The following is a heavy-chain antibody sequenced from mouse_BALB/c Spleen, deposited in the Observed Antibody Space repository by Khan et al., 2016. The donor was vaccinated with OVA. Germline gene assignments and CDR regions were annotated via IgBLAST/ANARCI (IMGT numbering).Heavy chain of an antibody. J-gene: IGHJ4*01. V-gene: IGHV1S56*01. D-gene: IGHD2-1*01. Sequence: QVQLQQSGPELVKPGASVRISCKASGYTFTSYYIRWVKQRPGQGLEWIGGIYPGSDNANYNEQFKGKATLTADKSSSTANMQLSSLTSEDSAVYFCARWGGNYPSYAMDYWGQGTSITVSS. CDR2: IYPGSDNA. CDR3: ARWGGNYPSYAMDY. CDR1: GYTFTSYY.